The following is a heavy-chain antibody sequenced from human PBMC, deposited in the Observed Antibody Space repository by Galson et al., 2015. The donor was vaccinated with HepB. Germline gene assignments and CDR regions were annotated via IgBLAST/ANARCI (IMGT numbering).Heavy chain of an antibody. CDR2: IYPGDSDT. Sequence: QSGAEVKKPGESLKISCKGSGYSFTSYWIGWVRQMPGKGLEWMGIIYPGDSDTRYSPSFQGQVTISADKSISTAYLQWSSLKASDTAMYYCARFRITIFGGHLERYYGMDVWGQGTTVTVSS. V-gene: IGHV5-51*01. D-gene: IGHD3-3*01. CDR1: GYSFTSYW. J-gene: IGHJ6*02. CDR3: ARFRITIFGGHLERYYGMDV.